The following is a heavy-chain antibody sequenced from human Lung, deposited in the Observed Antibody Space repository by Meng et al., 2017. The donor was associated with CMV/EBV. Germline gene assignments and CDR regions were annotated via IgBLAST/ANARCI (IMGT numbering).Heavy chain of an antibody. Sequence: SVXVSXXASGGTSSSYVISWVRQAPGQGLEWMGGIIPILGRANYGQKFQARVTITADKSTSTAHMELSSLRSEDTAVYYCARSRVLSSSPSRPPTYGMDVWGKGTTVTVSS. CDR2: IIPILGRA. CDR3: ARSRVLSSSPSRPPTYGMDV. V-gene: IGHV1-69*10. D-gene: IGHD2-2*01. J-gene: IGHJ6*04. CDR1: GGTSSSYV.